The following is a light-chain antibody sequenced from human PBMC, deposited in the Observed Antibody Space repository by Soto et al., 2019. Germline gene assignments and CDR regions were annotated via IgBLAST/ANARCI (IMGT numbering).Light chain of an antibody. Sequence: EVVMTQSPATLSVSPGERATRSCRASQTVRDNLGWYQQKPGQPPRFLIYGATTRATGIPARFSGSGSGTEFTLTISSLQSEDFAVYYCQQYNNWPLTFGGGTKV. CDR3: QQYNNWPLT. J-gene: IGKJ4*01. V-gene: IGKV3D-15*01. CDR1: QTVRDN. CDR2: GAT.